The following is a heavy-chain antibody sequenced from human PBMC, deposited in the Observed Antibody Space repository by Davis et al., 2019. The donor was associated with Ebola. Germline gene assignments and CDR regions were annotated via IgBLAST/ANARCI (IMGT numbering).Heavy chain of an antibody. J-gene: IGHJ4*02. CDR2: ISGSGGST. Sequence: PGGSLRLSCAASGFTFSSYAMHWVRQAPGKGLEWVSAISGSGGSTYYAGSVKGRFTISRDNSKNTLYLQINSLRADDTAVYYGVSDVLVAVAGTYWGQGTLVTVSS. CDR3: VSDVLVAVAGTY. V-gene: IGHV3-23*01. D-gene: IGHD6-19*01. CDR1: GFTFSSYA.